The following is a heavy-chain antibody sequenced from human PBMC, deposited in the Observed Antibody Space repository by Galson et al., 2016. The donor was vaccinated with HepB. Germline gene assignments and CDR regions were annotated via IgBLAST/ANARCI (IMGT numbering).Heavy chain of an antibody. V-gene: IGHV1-3*01. D-gene: IGHD3-22*01. CDR1: GYSFTPHA. J-gene: IGHJ4*02. Sequence: SVKVSCKASGYSFTPHAMHWVRQAPGQGLEWMGWINAGNGSDTEYSQKFQGRVTITRDTSASTAYMQLSSLRSEDTAVYYCATYNYDSTGYHQWGQGTLVTVSS. CDR3: ATYNYDSTGYHQ. CDR2: INAGNGSDT.